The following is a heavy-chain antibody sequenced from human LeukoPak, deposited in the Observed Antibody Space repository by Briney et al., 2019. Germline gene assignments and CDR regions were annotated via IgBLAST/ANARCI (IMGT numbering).Heavy chain of an antibody. V-gene: IGHV3-7*05. CDR3: ARVRYTSGWNWFDP. CDR1: RLSISFYW. CDR2: IKEDGTEK. D-gene: IGHD6-19*01. J-gene: IGHJ5*02. Sequence: PGRSLRLSCVASRLSISFYWKRWVCQAPGKGLEWVAHIKEDGTEKYYVDSVKGRFTISRDNAKNSMNLQMNSLRVEDTAVYYCARVRYTSGWNWFDPWGQGTLVTVSS.